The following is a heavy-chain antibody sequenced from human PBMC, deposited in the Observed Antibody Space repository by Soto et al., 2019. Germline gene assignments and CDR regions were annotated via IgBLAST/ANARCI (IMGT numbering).Heavy chain of an antibody. CDR3: ACDILTGYYTWWFDP. D-gene: IGHD3-9*01. CDR1: GYSISSGYY. J-gene: IGHJ5*02. Sequence: SETLSLTCTVSGYSISSGYYWGWIRQPPGKGLEWIGSIYHSGSTYYNPSLKSRVTISVDTSKNQFSLKLSSVTTADTAVYYCACDILTGYYTWWFDPWGQGTLVTVSS. V-gene: IGHV4-38-2*02. CDR2: IYHSGST.